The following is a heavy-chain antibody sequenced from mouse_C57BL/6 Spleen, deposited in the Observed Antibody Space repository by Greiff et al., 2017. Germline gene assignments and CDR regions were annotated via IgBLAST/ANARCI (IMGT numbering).Heavy chain of an antibody. CDR2: IDPETGGT. V-gene: IGHV1-15*01. Sequence: VQLQQSGAELVRPGASVTLSCKASGYTFTDYEMHWVKQTPVHGLEWIGAIDPETGGTAYNQKFKGKAILTADKSSSTAYMELRGLTSEDSAVYYCTRYWTVYWGQGTTRTVSS. CDR3: TRYWTVY. CDR1: GYTFTDYE. J-gene: IGHJ2*01.